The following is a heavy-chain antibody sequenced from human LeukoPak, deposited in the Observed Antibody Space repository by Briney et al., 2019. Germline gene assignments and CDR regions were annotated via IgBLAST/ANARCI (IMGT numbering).Heavy chain of an antibody. D-gene: IGHD3-10*01. CDR3: ARDYYGSGTYYKDY. Sequence: ASVKVSCKASGYTFTGYYMHWVRQAPGQGLEWMGWINPNSGGTNYAQNFQGRVSMTTDTSISTVYMELSRLRSDDTAVYYCARDYYGSGTYYKDYWGQGTLVTVSS. J-gene: IGHJ4*02. CDR1: GYTFTGYY. CDR2: INPNSGGT. V-gene: IGHV1-2*02.